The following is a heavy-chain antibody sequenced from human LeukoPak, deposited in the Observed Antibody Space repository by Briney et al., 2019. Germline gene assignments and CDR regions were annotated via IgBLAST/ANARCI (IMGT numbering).Heavy chain of an antibody. CDR3: ATYKNAGYYSGGSCYSPFPFDY. CDR1: GYSFTSYW. V-gene: IGHV5-51*01. D-gene: IGHD2-15*01. J-gene: IGHJ4*02. Sequence: GESLKISCKGSGYSFTSYWIGWVRQMPGKGLEWMGIIYPGDSDTRYSPSFQGQVTISADKSINTAYLQWSSLKASDTAMYYCATYKNAGYYSGGSCYSPFPFDYWGQGTLVTVSS. CDR2: IYPGDSDT.